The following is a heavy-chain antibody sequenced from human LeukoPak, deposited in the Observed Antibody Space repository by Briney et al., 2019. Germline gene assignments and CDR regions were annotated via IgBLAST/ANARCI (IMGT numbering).Heavy chain of an antibody. D-gene: IGHD1-26*01. J-gene: IGHJ3*02. V-gene: IGHV4-61*02. CDR1: GDSMSSGSYY. CDR2: VYSSGGT. Sequence: SETLSLTCTFSGDSMSSGSYYWSWNRQPAGKGLEWIGRVYSSGGTKYSPSLNSRVTISVDTSKNQFSLRLKSVAAADTAVYYCARAERGTDAFDIWGRGTLVVVSS. CDR3: ARAERGTDAFDI.